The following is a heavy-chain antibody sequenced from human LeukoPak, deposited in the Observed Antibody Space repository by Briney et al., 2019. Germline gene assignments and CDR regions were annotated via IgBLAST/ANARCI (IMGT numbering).Heavy chain of an antibody. V-gene: IGHV4-39*07. CDR3: ARFYYYDSSGYYFDVSRSNWFDP. Sequence: SETLSLTCTVSGGSISSSSYYWGWIRQPPGKGLEWIGSIYYSGGTYYNPSLKSRATISVDTSKNQFSLRLSSVTAADTAVYYCARFYYYDSSGYYFDVSRSNWFDPWGQGTLVTVSS. CDR1: GGSISSSSYY. CDR2: IYYSGGT. D-gene: IGHD3-22*01. J-gene: IGHJ5*02.